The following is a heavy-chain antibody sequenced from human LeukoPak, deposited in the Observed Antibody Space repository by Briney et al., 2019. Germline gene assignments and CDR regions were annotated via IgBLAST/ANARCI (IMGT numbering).Heavy chain of an antibody. D-gene: IGHD6-19*01. J-gene: IGHJ5*02. V-gene: IGHV3-30*04. CDR1: GFTSSSYA. Sequence: GGSLRLSCAASGFTSSSYAMHWVRQAPGKGLEWVAVISYDGSNKYYADSVKGRFTISRDNSKNTLYLQMNSLRAEDTAVYYCAKDNGSGWYGGGFDPWGQGTLVTVSS. CDR3: AKDNGSGWYGGGFDP. CDR2: ISYDGSNK.